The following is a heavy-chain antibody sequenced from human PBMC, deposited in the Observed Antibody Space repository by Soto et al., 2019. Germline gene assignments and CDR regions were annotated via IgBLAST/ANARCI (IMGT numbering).Heavy chain of an antibody. CDR3: AKDTVPVATPWFDP. Sequence: GGSLRLSCAASGFTFSNYAMSWVRQAPGKGLEWVSTLSGSGGSTYYADSVKGRFTISRDNSKNTLYLQMNSLRAEDTAVYYCAKDTVPVATPWFDPWGQGTLVTSPQ. V-gene: IGHV3-23*01. CDR2: LSGSGGST. D-gene: IGHD2-2*01. CDR1: GFTFSNYA. J-gene: IGHJ5*02.